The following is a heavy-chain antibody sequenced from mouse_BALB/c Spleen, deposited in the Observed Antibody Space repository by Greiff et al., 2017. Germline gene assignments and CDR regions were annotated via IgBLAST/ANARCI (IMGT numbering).Heavy chain of an antibody. CDR1: GFSLTSYG. J-gene: IGHJ1*01. CDR2: IWSGGST. V-gene: IGHV2-2*02. Sequence: VQRVESGPGLVQPSQSLSITCTVSGFSLTSYGVHWVRQSPGKGLEWLGVIWSGGSTDYNAAFISRLSISKDNSKSQVFFKMNSLQANDTAIYYCASDRYFDVWGAGTTVTVSS. CDR3: ASDRYFDV.